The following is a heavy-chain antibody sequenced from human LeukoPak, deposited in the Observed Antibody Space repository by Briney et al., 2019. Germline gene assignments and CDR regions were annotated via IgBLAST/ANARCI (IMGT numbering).Heavy chain of an antibody. J-gene: IGHJ5*02. Sequence: PGGSLRLSCAASGFTFSNAWMSWVRQAPGKGLEWVGRIKSKTDGGTTDYAAPVKGRFTISRDDSKNTLYLQMNSLKTEDTAVYYCTTGGDIVVVPAGNTNWFDPWGQGTLVTVSS. CDR1: GFTFSNAW. D-gene: IGHD2-2*01. CDR3: TTGGDIVVVPAGNTNWFDP. CDR2: IKSKTDGGTT. V-gene: IGHV3-15*01.